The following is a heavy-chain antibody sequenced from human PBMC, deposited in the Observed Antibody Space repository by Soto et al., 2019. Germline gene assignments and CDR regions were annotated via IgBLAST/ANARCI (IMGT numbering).Heavy chain of an antibody. Sequence: VASVKVSCKASGYTFTSYGISWVRQAPGQGLEWMGWISAYNGNTNYAQKLQGRVTMTTDTSTSTAYMELRSLRSDDTAVYYCARDDPPHYGYSGYTFDDWGQGTLVTVSS. CDR3: ARDDPPHYGYSGYTFDD. D-gene: IGHD5-12*01. J-gene: IGHJ4*02. V-gene: IGHV1-18*01. CDR2: ISAYNGNT. CDR1: GYTFTSYG.